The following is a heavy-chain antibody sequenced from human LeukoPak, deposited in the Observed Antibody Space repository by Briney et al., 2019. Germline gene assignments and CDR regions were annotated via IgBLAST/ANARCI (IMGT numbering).Heavy chain of an antibody. CDR1: GFTFGNYA. CDR2: ISGTDSST. CDR3: AKASVAIPQYCNS. V-gene: IGHV3-23*01. D-gene: IGHD2-2*02. J-gene: IGHJ5*02. Sequence: PGGSLRLSCEASGFTFGNYAMNWVRQAPGKGLEWVSTISGTDSSTYYADSAKGRFTISRDNSKDTLFLQLNSLTAAGTAMYFCAKASVAIPQYCNSWGQGTLVTVSS.